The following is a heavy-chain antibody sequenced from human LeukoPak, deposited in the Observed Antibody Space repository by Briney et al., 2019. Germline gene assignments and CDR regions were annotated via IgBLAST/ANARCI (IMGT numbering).Heavy chain of an antibody. Sequence: ASVKVSCKVSGYTLTELSMHWVRQAPGKGLEWMGGFDPEDGETIYAQKFQGRVTMTEDTSTDTAYMELSSLRSEDTAVYYCATSSITMVRGVIIRPHNWFDPWGQGTLVPVSS. CDR1: GYTLTELS. V-gene: IGHV1-24*01. CDR3: ATSSITMVRGVIIRPHNWFDP. J-gene: IGHJ5*02. D-gene: IGHD3-10*01. CDR2: FDPEDGET.